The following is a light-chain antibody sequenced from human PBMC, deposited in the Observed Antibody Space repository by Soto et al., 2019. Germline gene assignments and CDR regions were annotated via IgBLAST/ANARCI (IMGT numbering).Light chain of an antibody. Sequence: QSVLTQPPSASGTPGQRVTISCSGSSSNIGSNTVNWYQQLPGTAPKLLIYSNNQRPSGVPDRFGSKSGTSASLAISGLQSEDEADYYCAAWDDSLNGVVFGGGTKVTVL. J-gene: IGLJ2*01. CDR2: SNN. V-gene: IGLV1-44*01. CDR3: AAWDDSLNGVV. CDR1: SSNIGSNT.